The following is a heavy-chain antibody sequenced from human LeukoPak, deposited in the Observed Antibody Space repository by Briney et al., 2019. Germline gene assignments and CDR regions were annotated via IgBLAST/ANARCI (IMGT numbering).Heavy chain of an antibody. CDR2: INTGNGNT. D-gene: IGHD6-19*01. Sequence: ASVKVSCKASGYTFTSYDINWVRQATGQGLEWMGWINTGNGNTKYSQEFQGRVTITRDTSANTAYMELSSLRSEDVAVYYCARAVKYRSGPLTDLLPYYFDYWGQGTLVTVSS. CDR3: ARAVKYRSGPLTDLLPYYFDY. J-gene: IGHJ4*02. CDR1: GYTFTSYD. V-gene: IGHV1-3*03.